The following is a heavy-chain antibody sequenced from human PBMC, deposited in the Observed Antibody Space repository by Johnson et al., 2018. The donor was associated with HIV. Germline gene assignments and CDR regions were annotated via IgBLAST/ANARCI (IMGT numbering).Heavy chain of an antibody. D-gene: IGHD6-13*01. CDR3: ARGALQRGSWYGRDAFDI. CDR2: ISYDGSNK. Sequence: QMLLVESGGGVVQPGGSLRLSCAASGFTFSSYDMHWVRQAPGKGLEWVAVISYDGSNKYYADSVKGRFTISRDNSNNTLYLQMNRLRAEDTAVYYCARGALQRGSWYGRDAFDIWGQGTMVTVSS. J-gene: IGHJ3*02. CDR1: GFTFSSYD. V-gene: IGHV3-30-3*01.